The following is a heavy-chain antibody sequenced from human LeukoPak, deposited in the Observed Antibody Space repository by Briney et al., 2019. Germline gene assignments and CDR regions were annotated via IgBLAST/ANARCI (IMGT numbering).Heavy chain of an antibody. CDR2: IYSGGST. J-gene: IGHJ4*02. V-gene: IGHV3-66*02. CDR3: ARGKYYDFWSGYPYFDY. CDR1: GFTVSGNY. Sequence: GGSLRLSCAASGFTVSGNYMSWVRQAPGKGLEWVSVIYSGGSTYYADSVKGRFTISRDNSKNTLYLQMNSLRAEDTAVYYCARGKYYDFWSGYPYFDYWGQGTLVTVSS. D-gene: IGHD3-3*01.